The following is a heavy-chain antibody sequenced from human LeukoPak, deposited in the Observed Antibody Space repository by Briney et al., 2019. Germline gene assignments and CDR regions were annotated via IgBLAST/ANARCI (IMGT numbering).Heavy chain of an antibody. CDR2: INPNGGTT. CDR1: GYTFITYY. Sequence: ASVKVSCKASGYTFITYYIRWVRQAPGQGLEWMGIINPNGGTTSYAQKFQGRVTMTRDTSTSTVYMELSSLRSDDTAMYYCARESPPNWFDPWGQGTLVTVSS. V-gene: IGHV1-46*01. J-gene: IGHJ5*02. CDR3: ARESPPNWFDP.